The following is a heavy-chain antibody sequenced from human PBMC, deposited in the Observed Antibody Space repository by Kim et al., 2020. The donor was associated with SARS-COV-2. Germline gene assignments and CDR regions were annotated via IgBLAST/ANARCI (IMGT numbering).Heavy chain of an antibody. V-gene: IGHV4-59*08. Sequence: SETLSLTCTVSGGSISSYYWSWIRQPPERGLEWIGYIYYSGTTNYNPSLKSRVTISVDTSKNQFSLKLSSVTAADTAVYYCARQRGFYGSGSYYDSWGQGTLVTVSS. D-gene: IGHD3-10*01. CDR2: IYYSGTT. J-gene: IGHJ4*02. CDR1: GGSISSYY. CDR3: ARQRGFYGSGSYYDS.